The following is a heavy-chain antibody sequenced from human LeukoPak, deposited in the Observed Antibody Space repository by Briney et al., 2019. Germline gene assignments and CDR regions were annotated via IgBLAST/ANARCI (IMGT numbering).Heavy chain of an antibody. V-gene: IGHV4-39*01. CDR1: GGSISSSSYY. J-gene: IGHJ4*02. D-gene: IGHD2-8*01. CDR3: ARFWSGVDYLDY. CDR2: IYYSGST. Sequence: KPSETLSLTCTVSGGSISSSSYYWGWIRQPPGKGLEWIGSIYYSGSTYYNPSLKSRVTISVDTSKNQFSLKLNSVTAADTAVYYCARFWSGVDYLDYWGQGTLVTVSS.